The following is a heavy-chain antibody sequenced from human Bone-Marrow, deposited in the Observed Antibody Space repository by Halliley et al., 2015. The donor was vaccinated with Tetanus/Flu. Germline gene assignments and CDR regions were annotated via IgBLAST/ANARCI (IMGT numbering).Heavy chain of an antibody. V-gene: IGHV3-20*03. CDR2: INWNEGGG. J-gene: IGHJ2*01. Sequence: GINWNEGGGGYAGSLKCRFTISRDNAKNSVYREMNSLRGGDTALYYCARTIRRFGQPQWYFDPWGRGTLVTVSS. CDR3: ARTIRRFGQPQWYFDP. D-gene: IGHD3-10*01.